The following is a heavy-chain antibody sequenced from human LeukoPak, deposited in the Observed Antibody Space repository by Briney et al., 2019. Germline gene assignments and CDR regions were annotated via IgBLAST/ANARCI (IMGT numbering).Heavy chain of an antibody. CDR3: ARTYYDSWRDYYYYYGMDV. D-gene: IGHD3-3*01. V-gene: IGHV1-2*02. Sequence: GASVKVSCKASGYTFTGYYMHWVRQAPGQGLEWMGWINPNSGGTNYAQKFQGRVTMTRDTSISTAYMELSRLRSDDTAVYYCARTYYDSWRDYYYYYGMDVWGQGTTVTVSS. J-gene: IGHJ6*02. CDR2: INPNSGGT. CDR1: GYTFTGYY.